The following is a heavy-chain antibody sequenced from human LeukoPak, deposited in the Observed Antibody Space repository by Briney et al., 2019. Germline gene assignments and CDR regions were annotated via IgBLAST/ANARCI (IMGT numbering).Heavy chain of an antibody. CDR1: GGTFSSYA. D-gene: IGHD1-1*01. Sequence: ASVKVSCKASGGTFSSYAISWVRQAPGQGLEWMGIINPSGGSTSYAQKFQGRVTMTRDTSTSTVYMELSSLRSEDTAVYYCAKGMVQPDYWGQGTLVTVSS. V-gene: IGHV1-46*01. J-gene: IGHJ4*02. CDR3: AKGMVQPDY. CDR2: INPSGGST.